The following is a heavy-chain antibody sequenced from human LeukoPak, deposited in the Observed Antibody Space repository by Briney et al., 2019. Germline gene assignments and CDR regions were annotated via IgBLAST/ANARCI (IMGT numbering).Heavy chain of an antibody. Sequence: ASVKVSCEASGYMFSTYGISWVRQAPGQGLEWMGWIGTYNDNTKYAEKFQGRVTMTADTSTSTAYMELRSLRSDDTAVYYCARDDIEYCSPTSCGWFDPWGQGTLVTVSS. CDR3: ARDDIEYCSPTSCGWFDP. CDR2: IGTYNDNT. J-gene: IGHJ5*02. V-gene: IGHV1-18*01. CDR1: GYMFSTYG. D-gene: IGHD2-2*01.